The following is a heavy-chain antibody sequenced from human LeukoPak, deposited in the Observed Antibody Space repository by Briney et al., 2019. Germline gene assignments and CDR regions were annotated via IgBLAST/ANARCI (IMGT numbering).Heavy chain of an antibody. J-gene: IGHJ4*02. CDR1: GYTFNNHY. CDR3: ARRGGYSNAIGMGY. D-gene: IGHD5-12*01. V-gene: IGHV1-46*02. Sequence: ASVTVSCTASGYTFNNHYIYWVRQAPGQGLEWMGMINPSGGSRSYAQKFQGRVTMTRDTSTSTVYMELSSLRSEDTAVYYCARRGGYSNAIGMGYWGQGTLVIVSS. CDR2: INPSGGSR.